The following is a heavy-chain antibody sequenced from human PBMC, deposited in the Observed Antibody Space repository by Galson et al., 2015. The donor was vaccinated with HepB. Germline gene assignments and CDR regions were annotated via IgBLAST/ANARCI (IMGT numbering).Heavy chain of an antibody. CDR3: AKDTQWHRSTVLDV. Sequence: SLRLSCAASRFTFSSYAMSWVRQAPGKGLEWVAAISGNGGNTYYADSVKGRFAISRDNSKNTLYLQMNSLRAEDTALYYCAKDTQWHRSTVLDVWGQGTTVTVSS. D-gene: IGHD6-19*01. V-gene: IGHV3-23*01. J-gene: IGHJ6*02. CDR1: RFTFSSYA. CDR2: ISGNGGNT.